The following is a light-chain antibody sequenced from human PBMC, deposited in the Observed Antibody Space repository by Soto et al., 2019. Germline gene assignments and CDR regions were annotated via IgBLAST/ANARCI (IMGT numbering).Light chain of an antibody. CDR2: FDS. J-gene: IGLJ2*01. Sequence: SYELTQPPSVSVAPGKTATITCGGSNIGSKSVHWYQQKPGQAPVLVIYFDSDRPSGIPERFSGSNSGNTATLTISRVEAGDEADYYCQVWDSTSDHPVFGRGTKLTVL. V-gene: IGLV3-21*04. CDR1: NIGSKS. CDR3: QVWDSTSDHPV.